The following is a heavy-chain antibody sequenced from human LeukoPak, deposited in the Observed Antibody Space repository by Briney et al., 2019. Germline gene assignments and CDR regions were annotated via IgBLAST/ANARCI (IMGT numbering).Heavy chain of an antibody. CDR3: AIYPYDSSGYYLGWFDP. V-gene: IGHV1-69*13. J-gene: IGHJ5*02. Sequence: ASVKVSCKASGGTFSSYAISWVRQAPGQGLEWMGGIIPIFGTANYAQKFQGRVTITADESTSTAYMELSSLRSKDTAVYYCAIYPYDSSGYYLGWFDPWGQGTLVTVSS. CDR2: IIPIFGTA. D-gene: IGHD3-22*01. CDR1: GGTFSSYA.